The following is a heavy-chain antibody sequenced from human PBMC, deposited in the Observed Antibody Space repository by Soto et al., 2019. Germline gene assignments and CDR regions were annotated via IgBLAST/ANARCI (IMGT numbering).Heavy chain of an antibody. Sequence: GGSLRLSCAASGFTFSSYWMSWVRQAPGKGLEWVANIKQDGSEKYYVDSVKGRFTISRDNAKNSLYLQMNSLRAEDTAVHYCARGAYGDQKAYYYYYYMDVWGKGTTVTVSS. D-gene: IGHD4-17*01. CDR2: IKQDGSEK. CDR1: GFTFSSYW. V-gene: IGHV3-7*01. CDR3: ARGAYGDQKAYYYYYYMDV. J-gene: IGHJ6*03.